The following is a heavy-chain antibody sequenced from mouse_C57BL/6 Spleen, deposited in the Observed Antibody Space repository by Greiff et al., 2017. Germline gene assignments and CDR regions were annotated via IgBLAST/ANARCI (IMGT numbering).Heavy chain of an antibody. Sequence: QVQLQQPGAELVKPGASVKLSCKASGYTFTSYWMHWVKQRPGQGLEWIGMIHPNSGSTNYNEKFKSKATLTVDKSSSTAYMQLSSLTSEDSAVYYCAPSYYGSSALYYYAMDYWGQGTSVTVSS. J-gene: IGHJ4*01. V-gene: IGHV1-64*01. CDR2: IHPNSGST. CDR1: GYTFTSYW. D-gene: IGHD1-1*01. CDR3: APSYYGSSALYYYAMDY.